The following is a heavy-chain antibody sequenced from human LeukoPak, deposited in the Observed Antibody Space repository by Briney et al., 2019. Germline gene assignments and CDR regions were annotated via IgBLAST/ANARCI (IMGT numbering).Heavy chain of an antibody. D-gene: IGHD3-9*01. J-gene: IGHJ4*02. CDR1: GYTFTKYG. Sequence: ASVKVSCKASGYTFTKYGVSWVRQAPAQGMEWMGRISAYNGDIKYAHTGKGRVRMTTDTSTSTAYMELRSLMSDDTAVYYCARALRYVDWLLIADGYFDYWGQGTLVTVSS. V-gene: IGHV1-18*01. CDR3: ARALRYVDWLLIADGYFDY. CDR2: ISAYNGDI.